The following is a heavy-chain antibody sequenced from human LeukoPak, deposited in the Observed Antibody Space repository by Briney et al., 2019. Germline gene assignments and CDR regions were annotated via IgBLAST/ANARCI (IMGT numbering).Heavy chain of an antibody. D-gene: IGHD6-13*01. Sequence: GGSLRLSCAASGFTFSSYSMNWVRQAPGKGLEWVSSISSSSGYIYYADSVKGRFTISRDNAKNSLYLQMNSLRAEDTAVYYCARDSSRVHAFDIWGQGTMVTVSS. CDR2: ISSSSGYI. CDR1: GFTFSSYS. CDR3: ARDSSRVHAFDI. J-gene: IGHJ3*02. V-gene: IGHV3-21*01.